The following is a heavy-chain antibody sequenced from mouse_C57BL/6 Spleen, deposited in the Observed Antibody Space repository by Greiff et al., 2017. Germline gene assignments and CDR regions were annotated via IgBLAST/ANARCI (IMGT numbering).Heavy chain of an antibody. D-gene: IGHD1-1*01. Sequence: EVQGVESGGDLVKPGGSLKLSCAASGFTFSSYGMSWVRQTPDKRLEWVATISSGGSYTYYPDSVKGRFTISRDNAKNTLYLQMSSLKSEDTAMYYCARHATGGYFDVWGTGTTGTVSS. V-gene: IGHV5-6*01. CDR2: ISSGGSYT. CDR3: ARHATGGYFDV. J-gene: IGHJ1*03. CDR1: GFTFSSYG.